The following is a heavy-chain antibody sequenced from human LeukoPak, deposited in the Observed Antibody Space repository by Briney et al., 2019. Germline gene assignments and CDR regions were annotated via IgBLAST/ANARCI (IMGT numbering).Heavy chain of an antibody. CDR2: IIPIFGTA. CDR1: GGTFSSYA. V-gene: IGHV1-69*05. CDR3: ARDLMVYAGPRPMNAFDI. J-gene: IGHJ3*02. D-gene: IGHD2-8*01. Sequence: SVKVSCKASGGTFSSYAISWVRQAPGQGLEWMGRIIPIFGTANYAQRFQGRVTITTDESTSTAYMELSSLRSEDTAVYYCARDLMVYAGPRPMNAFDIWGQGTMVTVSS.